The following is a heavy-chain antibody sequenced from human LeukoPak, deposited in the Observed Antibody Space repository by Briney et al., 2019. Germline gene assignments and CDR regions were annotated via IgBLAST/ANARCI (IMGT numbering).Heavy chain of an antibody. D-gene: IGHD2-15*01. V-gene: IGHV4-34*01. CDR1: GGSFRGDN. J-gene: IGHJ4*02. Sequence: PSETLSLTCAVYGGSFRGDNWSSSRQTPGKRLEWIGEINHSGSTNYNPSLKSRVTISVDTSKNQLSLKLSSVTAADTAVYYCARLTCSGGSCYFVFDYWGQGTLVTVSS. CDR2: INHSGST. CDR3: ARLTCSGGSCYFVFDY.